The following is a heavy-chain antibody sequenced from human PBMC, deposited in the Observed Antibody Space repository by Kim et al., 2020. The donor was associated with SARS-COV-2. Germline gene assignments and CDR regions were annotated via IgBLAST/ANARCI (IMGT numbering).Heavy chain of an antibody. D-gene: IGHD6-19*01. J-gene: IGHJ4*02. V-gene: IGHV4-59*01. CDR3: ARDMGSSSGSYYFDN. Sequence: PSLNSRFTISVDTSKDQFSLKLTAVTAADTAVYYCARDMGSSSGSYYFDNWGQGTLVTVSS.